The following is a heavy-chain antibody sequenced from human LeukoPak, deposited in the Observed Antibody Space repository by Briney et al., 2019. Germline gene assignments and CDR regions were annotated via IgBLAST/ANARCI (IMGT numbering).Heavy chain of an antibody. CDR2: ISRSGSTK. CDR1: GFTFSDYN. J-gene: IGHJ6*03. CDR3: AKNGVTYTDYYYYMDV. V-gene: IGHV3-11*01. D-gene: IGHD2-2*02. Sequence: GGSLRLSCAASGFTFSDYNMRWIRQAPGKGLEWVSSISRSGSTKYYADSVKGRFTISRDNAKNSLYLQMDSLRAEDTAFYYCAKNGVTYTDYYYYMDVWGKGTTVTISS.